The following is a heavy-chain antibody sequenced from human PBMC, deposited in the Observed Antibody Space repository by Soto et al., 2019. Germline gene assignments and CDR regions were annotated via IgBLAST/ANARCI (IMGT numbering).Heavy chain of an antibody. V-gene: IGHV4-59*01. CDR2: IYYSGYT. Sequence: PSETLSLTCTVSGASISNYYWSWIRQPPGKGLEWIGYIYYSGYTNYNPSLKSRATISVDTSKNQFSLRLSSVTAADTAVYYCARLGGSYAVPHFDYWGQGTLVTVSS. CDR1: GASISNYY. D-gene: IGHD1-26*01. CDR3: ARLGGSYAVPHFDY. J-gene: IGHJ4*02.